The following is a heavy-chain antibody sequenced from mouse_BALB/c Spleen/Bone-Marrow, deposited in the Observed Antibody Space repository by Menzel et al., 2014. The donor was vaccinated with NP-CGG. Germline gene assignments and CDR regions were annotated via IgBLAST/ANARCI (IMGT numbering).Heavy chain of an antibody. CDR1: GYTFTSYD. D-gene: IGHD3-2*01. J-gene: IGHJ3*01. V-gene: IGHV1S56*01. CDR3: ARSGDSSGYGFAY. CDR2: IYSGDGST. Sequence: VQLQQSGPELVKPGALVKISCKASGYTFTSYDIIWVKQRPGQGLEWIGWIYSGDGSTKYNEKFKAKATLTADKSSSPAYMRLSSLTSENSAVYFCARSGDSSGYGFAYWGQGTLVTVSA.